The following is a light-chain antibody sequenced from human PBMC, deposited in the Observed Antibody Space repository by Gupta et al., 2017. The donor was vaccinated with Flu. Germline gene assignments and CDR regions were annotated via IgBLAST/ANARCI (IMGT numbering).Light chain of an antibody. CDR3: QQDHSYFT. CDR1: QSISRW. CDR2: QAS. Sequence: DIQMTQSPSTLSASIGDRVTITCRDSQSISRWLAWYQQKPGKAPKLLIYQASTLQSGVPSRFSGSGSAKEFTLTSSHRQHDDFGYYSCQQDHSYFTFGQGTKVEIK. J-gene: IGKJ1*01. V-gene: IGKV1-5*03.